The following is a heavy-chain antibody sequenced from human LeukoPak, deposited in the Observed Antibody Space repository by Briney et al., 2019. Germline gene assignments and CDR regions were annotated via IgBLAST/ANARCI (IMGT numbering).Heavy chain of an antibody. CDR2: IIPIFGTA. CDR1: GGTFSSYA. CDR3: ARDTLSYSSGWYVKDWFDP. J-gene: IGHJ5*02. D-gene: IGHD6-19*01. V-gene: IGHV1-69*13. Sequence: ASVKVSCKASGGTFSSYAISWVRQAPGQGLEWIGGIIPIFGTANYAQKFQGRVTITADESTSTAYMELSSLRSEDTAVYYCARDTLSYSSGWYVKDWFDPWGQGTLVTVSS.